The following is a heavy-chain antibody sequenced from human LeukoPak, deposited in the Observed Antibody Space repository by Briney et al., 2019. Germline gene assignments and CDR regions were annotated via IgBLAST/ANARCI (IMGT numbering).Heavy chain of an antibody. CDR3: ANFERTVAGPYNWFDP. J-gene: IGHJ5*02. Sequence: GGSLRLSCPASGFTFSSYAVSWVRQAPGKGLEWFSAISGSGGSTYYADSVKGRFTISRDNSRNTLYVQMNSLRAEDTAVYYCANFERTVAGPYNWFDPWGQGTLVAVSS. CDR1: GFTFSSYA. D-gene: IGHD6-19*01. V-gene: IGHV3-23*01. CDR2: ISGSGGST.